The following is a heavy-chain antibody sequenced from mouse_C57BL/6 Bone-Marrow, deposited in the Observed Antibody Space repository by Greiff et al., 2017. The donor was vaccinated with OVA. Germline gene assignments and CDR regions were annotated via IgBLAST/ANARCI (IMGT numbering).Heavy chain of an antibody. CDR3: AREKTGSFDY. J-gene: IGHJ2*01. D-gene: IGHD4-1*01. V-gene: IGHV7-1*01. CDR1: GFTFSDFY. CDR2: SRNKANDYTT. Sequence: EVNVVESGGGLVQSGRSLRLSCATSGFTFSDFYMEWVRQAPGKGLEWIAASRNKANDYTTEYSASVKGRFIVSRDTSQSILYLQMNALRAEDTAIYYCAREKTGSFDYWGQGTTLTVSS.